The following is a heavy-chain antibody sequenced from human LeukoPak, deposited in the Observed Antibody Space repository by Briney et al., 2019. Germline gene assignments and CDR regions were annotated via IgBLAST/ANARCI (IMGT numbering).Heavy chain of an antibody. CDR3: ARDRGYCSSTSCYALYYYYYYMDV. V-gene: IGHV1-46*01. J-gene: IGHJ6*03. CDR1: GYTFTSYY. Sequence: ASVKASCKASGYTFTSYYMHWVRQAPGQGLEWMGIINPSGGSTSYAQKFQGRVTMTRDTSISTAYMELSRLRSDDTAVYYCARDRGYCSSTSCYALYYYYYYMDVWGKGTTVTVSS. D-gene: IGHD2-2*01. CDR2: INPSGGST.